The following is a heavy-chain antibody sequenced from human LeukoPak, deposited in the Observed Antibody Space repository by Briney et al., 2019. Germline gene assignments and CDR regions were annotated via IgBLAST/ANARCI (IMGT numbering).Heavy chain of an antibody. V-gene: IGHV3-7*01. CDR3: ARDRIAGFGELSRFDY. CDR2: IGKDGSGN. CDR1: GFTFSGHW. J-gene: IGHJ4*02. D-gene: IGHD3-10*01. Sequence: GGSLRLSCAASGFTFSGHWMSWVRQAPGKGLEWVANIGKDGSGNHYADSVKGRFTISRDNAKNSLYLQMNSLRAEDTAVYYCARDRIAGFGELSRFDYWGQGTLVTVSS.